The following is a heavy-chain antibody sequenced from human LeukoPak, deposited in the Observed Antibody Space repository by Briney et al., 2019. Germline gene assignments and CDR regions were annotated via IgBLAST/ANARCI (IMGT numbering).Heavy chain of an antibody. J-gene: IGHJ4*02. Sequence: PGGSLRLSCAASGFTLSGYWMSWVRQAPGKGLEWVANIKQDGSAKYYVDSVKGRFTISRDNAKNSLFLQMNSLRVEDTAVYYCARDADTLTGYILFDFWGQGTLVTVSS. D-gene: IGHD3-9*01. CDR1: GFTLSGYW. V-gene: IGHV3-7*04. CDR3: ARDADTLTGYILFDF. CDR2: IKQDGSAK.